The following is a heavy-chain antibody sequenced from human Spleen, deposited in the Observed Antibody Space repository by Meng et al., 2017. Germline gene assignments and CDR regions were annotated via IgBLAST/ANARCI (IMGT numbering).Heavy chain of an antibody. V-gene: IGHV4-4*02. Sequence: HLQESGPGLVKPSGTLSLTCVVSGGSISSSDWWTWVRQPPGKGLEWIGELYRSGSTYYNSSLRSRVTISVDKSKNQFSLSLTSVTAADTAVYYCATTVRNWGQGTLVTVSS. CDR1: GGSISSSDW. D-gene: IGHD4-17*01. J-gene: IGHJ4*02. CDR2: LYRSGST. CDR3: ATTVRN.